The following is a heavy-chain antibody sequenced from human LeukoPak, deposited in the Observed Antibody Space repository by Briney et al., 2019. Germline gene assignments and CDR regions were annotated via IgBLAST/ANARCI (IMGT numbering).Heavy chain of an antibody. V-gene: IGHV3-21*01. CDR3: ARGHYDVLAASYKWTPDY. J-gene: IGHJ4*02. CDR2: ITSGGDYI. Sequence: PGGSLRLSCAASGFTFNTFNMNWVRQAPGKGLEWVSSITSGGDYIYYADSVKGRFTTSRDNAKNSLSLQLNSLRVEDTGVYYCARGHYDVLAASYKWTPDYWGQGTLVTVSS. D-gene: IGHD3-9*01. CDR1: GFTFNTFN.